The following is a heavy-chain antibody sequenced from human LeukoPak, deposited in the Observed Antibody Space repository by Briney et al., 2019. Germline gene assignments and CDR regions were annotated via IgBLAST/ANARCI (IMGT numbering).Heavy chain of an antibody. V-gene: IGHV3-73*01. CDR3: TRPPYCSSTSCYTDY. CDR2: IRSKANSYAT. CDR1: GFTFSGSA. Sequence: GGSLRLSCAASGFTFSGSAMHWVRQASGKGLEWVGRIRSKANSYATAYAASVKGRFTISRDDSKNTAYLQMSSLKTEDTAVYYCTRPPYCSSTSCYTDYWGQRTLVTVSS. D-gene: IGHD2-2*02. J-gene: IGHJ4*02.